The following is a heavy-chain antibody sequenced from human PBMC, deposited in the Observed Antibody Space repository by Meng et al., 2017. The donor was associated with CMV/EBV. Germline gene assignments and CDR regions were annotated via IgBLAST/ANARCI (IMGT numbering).Heavy chain of an antibody. CDR1: GFTFSEYH. D-gene: IGHD4-23*01. J-gene: IGHJ4*02. CDR2: ISSNSGSII. CDR3: ARAYSPYGCNSRDFDY. V-gene: IGHV3-11*01. Sequence: GESLKISCAASGFTFSEYHISWIRQAPGRGLEWVSDISSNSGSIIYYADSVKGRFTISRDNAKNSLYLQMNSLRAEDTAVYYCARAYSPYGCNSRDFDYWGQGTLVTVSS.